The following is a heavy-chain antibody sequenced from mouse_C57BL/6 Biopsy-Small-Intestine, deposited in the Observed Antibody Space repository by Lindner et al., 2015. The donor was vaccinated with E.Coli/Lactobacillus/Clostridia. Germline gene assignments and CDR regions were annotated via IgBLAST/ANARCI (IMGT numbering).Heavy chain of an antibody. J-gene: IGHJ2*01. CDR2: IHPNSGST. D-gene: IGHD2-2*01. Sequence: VQLQESGAELVKPGASVKMSCKASGNTFTSYWIHWVKQRPGQGLEWIGMIHPNSGSTNYNEKFKSKATLTVDKSSSTAYMQLSSLTSEDSAVYYCASSTMVISFDYWGQGTTLTVSS. CDR1: GNTFTSYW. V-gene: IGHV1-64*01. CDR3: ASSTMVISFDY.